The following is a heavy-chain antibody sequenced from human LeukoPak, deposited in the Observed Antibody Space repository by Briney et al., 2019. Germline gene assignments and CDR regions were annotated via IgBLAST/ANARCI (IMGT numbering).Heavy chain of an antibody. CDR3: ARRRDPYPGSYYPFDY. CDR1: GYTFTGYY. V-gene: IGHV1-46*01. J-gene: IGHJ4*02. Sequence: GASVKVSCKASGYTFTGYYMHWVRQAPGQGLEWMGIINPSGGSTSYAQKFQGRVTMTRDMSTSTDYMELSSLRSEDTAVYYCARRRDPYPGSYYPFDYWGQGTLVTVSS. D-gene: IGHD1-26*01. CDR2: INPSGGST.